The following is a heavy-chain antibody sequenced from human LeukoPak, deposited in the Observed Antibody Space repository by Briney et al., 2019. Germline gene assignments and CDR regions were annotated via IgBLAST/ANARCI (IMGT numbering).Heavy chain of an antibody. V-gene: IGHV1-2*02. J-gene: IGHJ4*02. Sequence: ASVKVSCKASGYTFTGYYMHWVRQAPGQGLEWMGWINPNSGGTNYAQKFQGRVTMTRDTSISTAYMELSRLRSDDTAVYYCAREGVPIAVAGMSPNYFDYWGQGTLVTVSS. CDR3: AREGVPIAVAGMSPNYFDY. D-gene: IGHD6-19*01. CDR2: INPNSGGT. CDR1: GYTFTGYY.